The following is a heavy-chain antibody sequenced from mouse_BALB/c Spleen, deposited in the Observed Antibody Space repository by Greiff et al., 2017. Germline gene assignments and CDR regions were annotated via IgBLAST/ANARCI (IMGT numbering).Heavy chain of an antibody. CDR1: GYSFTSYY. Sequence: VQLKQSGPELMKPGASVKISCKASGYSFTSYYMHWVKQSHGKSLEWIGYIDPFNGGTSYNQKFKGKATLTVDKSSSTAYMHLSSLTSEDSAVYYCARNYYDYDEGYAMDYWGQGTSVTVSS. J-gene: IGHJ4*01. CDR3: ARNYYDYDEGYAMDY. CDR2: IDPFNGGT. V-gene: IGHV1S135*01. D-gene: IGHD2-4*01.